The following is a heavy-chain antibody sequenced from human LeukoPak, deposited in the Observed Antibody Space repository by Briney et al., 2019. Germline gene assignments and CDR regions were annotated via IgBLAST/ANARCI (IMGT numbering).Heavy chain of an antibody. D-gene: IGHD3-10*01. CDR2: IRGTDTNA. Sequence: GGSLRLSCAASGFILGSFTMSGVRQAPGRGLGWGSAIRGTDTNAYYADSVRGRFTISRDNSNNTLFLPMNGVRAEDTAVYYCAEAGFYYGSGNMSPFGIGDFTKDVWGQGTTVTVTS. CDR3: AEAGFYYGSGNMSPFGIGDFTKDV. CDR1: GFILGSFT. V-gene: IGHV3-23*01. J-gene: IGHJ6*02.